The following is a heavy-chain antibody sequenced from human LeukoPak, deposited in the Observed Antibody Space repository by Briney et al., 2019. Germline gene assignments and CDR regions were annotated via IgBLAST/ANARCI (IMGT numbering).Heavy chain of an antibody. V-gene: IGHV3-64D*06. Sequence: GGSLRLSCSASGFTFSSYAMHWVRQAPGKGLEYVSAISSNGGSTYYADSVKGRFTISRDNSKNTLYLQMSSLRAEDTAVYYCVKDPVGATLPGTWFDPWDQGTLVTVSS. D-gene: IGHD1-26*01. CDR3: VKDPVGATLPGTWFDP. J-gene: IGHJ5*02. CDR1: GFTFSSYA. CDR2: ISSNGGST.